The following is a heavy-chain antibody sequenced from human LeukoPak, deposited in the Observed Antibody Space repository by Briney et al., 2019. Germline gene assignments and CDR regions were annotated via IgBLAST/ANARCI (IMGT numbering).Heavy chain of an antibody. J-gene: IGHJ5*02. V-gene: IGHV4-31*03. CDR1: GGSISSGGYY. CDR2: IYYSGST. Sequence: TSQTLSLTCTVSGGSISSGGYYWSWIRQHPGKGLEWIGYIYYSGSTYYNPSLKSRVTISVDTSKNQFSLKLSSVTAADMAVYYCARQVGGAWIQLWPAFDPWGQGTLVTVSS. CDR3: ARQVGGAWIQLWPAFDP. D-gene: IGHD5-18*01.